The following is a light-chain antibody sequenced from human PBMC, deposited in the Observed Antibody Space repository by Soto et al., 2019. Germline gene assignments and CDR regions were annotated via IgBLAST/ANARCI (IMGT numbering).Light chain of an antibody. J-gene: IGKJ1*01. CDR2: AAS. CDR1: QSISSY. V-gene: IGKV1-39*01. Sequence: DIQMTQSPSSLSASVGDRVTITCRASQSISSYLNWYQQKPGKAPKLLIYAASSLQSGVPPRFSGSGSGTDFTLTISSLQPEDFATYYCQQSYSTPPTLGQGTKVEIK. CDR3: QQSYSTPPT.